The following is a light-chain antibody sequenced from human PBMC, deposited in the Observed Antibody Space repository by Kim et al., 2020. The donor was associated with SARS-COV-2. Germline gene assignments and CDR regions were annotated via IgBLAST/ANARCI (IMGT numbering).Light chain of an antibody. Sequence: PGKTARITCGGNNIGSKSVPWYQQQPGQAPVLVIYYDSDRPSGIPERFSGSNSGNTATLTISRVEAGDEADYYCQVWDSSSDRWVFGGGTQLTVL. CDR3: QVWDSSSDRWV. V-gene: IGLV3-21*04. CDR2: YDS. J-gene: IGLJ3*02. CDR1: NIGSKS.